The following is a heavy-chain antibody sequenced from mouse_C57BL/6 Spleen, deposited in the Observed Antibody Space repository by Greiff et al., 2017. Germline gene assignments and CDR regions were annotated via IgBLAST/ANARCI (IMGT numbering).Heavy chain of an antibody. J-gene: IGHJ3*01. V-gene: IGHV1-64*01. Sequence: QVQLQQPGAELVKPGASVKLSCKASGYTFTSYWMHWVKQRPGQGLEWIGMIHPNSGSTNYNEKFKSKATLTVDKSSSTAYMQLSSLTSEDSAVYYCAGGWLPLPLAYWGQGTLVTVSA. CDR3: AGGWLPLPLAY. D-gene: IGHD2-3*01. CDR1: GYTFTSYW. CDR2: IHPNSGST.